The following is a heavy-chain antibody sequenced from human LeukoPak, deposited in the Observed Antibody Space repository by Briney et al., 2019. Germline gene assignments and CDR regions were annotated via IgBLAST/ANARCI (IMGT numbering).Heavy chain of an antibody. J-gene: IGHJ5*02. D-gene: IGHD3-22*01. V-gene: IGHV3-48*02. CDR1: GFTFSSYS. Sequence: GGSLRLSCAASGFTFSSYSMNWVRQAPGKGLEWVSYISSSSSTIYYADSVKGRFTISRDNAKNSLYLQMNSLRDEDTAVYYCARDPPYYYDSSGYFVSWDQGTLVTVSS. CDR2: ISSSSSTI. CDR3: ARDPPYYYDSSGYFVS.